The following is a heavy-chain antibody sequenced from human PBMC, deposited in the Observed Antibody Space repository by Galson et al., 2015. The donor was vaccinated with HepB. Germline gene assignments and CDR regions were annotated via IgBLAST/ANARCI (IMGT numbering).Heavy chain of an antibody. CDR2: IFYSGDT. V-gene: IGHV4-39*07. Sequence: ETLSLTCTVSGGSISTDSYYWGWIRQPPGKGLEWIGSIFYSGDTYYNPSLKSRVTISVDMFKNQFSLKLSSVTAADTAVYYCASRVAAAGPYFDYWGQGTLVTVSS. CDR3: ASRVAAAGPYFDY. CDR1: GGSISTDSYY. J-gene: IGHJ4*02. D-gene: IGHD6-13*01.